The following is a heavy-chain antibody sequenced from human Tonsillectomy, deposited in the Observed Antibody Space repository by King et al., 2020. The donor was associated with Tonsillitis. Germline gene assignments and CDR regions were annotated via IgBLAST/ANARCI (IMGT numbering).Heavy chain of an antibody. CDR3: ARVSKGLLWDSSAYSHSTAEFFHH. V-gene: IGHV1-46*01. Sequence: QLVQSGAEVKKPGASVKVYCKASGYTFASYYMHWVRQAPGQGLEWLGMINPNGGSTSYAQKFQGRVTMTRDTSTSTVNMEPSSLRSEDTAVYYCARVSKGLLWDSSAYSHSTAEFFHHWGQGTLITVSS. D-gene: IGHD3-10*01. CDR2: INPNGGST. J-gene: IGHJ1*01. CDR1: GYTFASYY.